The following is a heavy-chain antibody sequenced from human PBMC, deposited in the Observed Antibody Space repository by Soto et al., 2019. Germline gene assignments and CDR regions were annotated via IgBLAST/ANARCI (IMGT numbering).Heavy chain of an antibody. CDR1: GGSIGSYY. V-gene: IGHV4-59*12. D-gene: IGHD2-8*01. CDR3: ARDGGFCTNRVCPVYYYYGMDV. Sequence: SETLSLTCTVSGGSIGSYYWSWILQPPGKGLEWIGYSYYSGSTNYNPSLKSRVTISVDTSKNQFSLKLSSVTAADTAVYYCARDGGFCTNRVCPVYYYYGMDVWGQWTTVT. J-gene: IGHJ6*02. CDR2: SYYSGST.